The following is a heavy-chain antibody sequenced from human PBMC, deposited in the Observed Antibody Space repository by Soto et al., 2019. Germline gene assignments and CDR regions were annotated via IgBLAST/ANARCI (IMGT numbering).Heavy chain of an antibody. D-gene: IGHD6-19*01. CDR2: IHYSGST. CDR1: GGSISYTIYY. J-gene: IGHJ4*02. V-gene: IGHV4-39*01. Sequence: SETLSLTCRVSGGSISYTIYYWGWIRQPPGKGLEWIASIHYSGSTQFHPSLKSRATISVDTSKNEFSLRLSSLTAADTAVYYCARQMRAVAAPLDYWGQGTPVTVSS. CDR3: ARQMRAVAAPLDY.